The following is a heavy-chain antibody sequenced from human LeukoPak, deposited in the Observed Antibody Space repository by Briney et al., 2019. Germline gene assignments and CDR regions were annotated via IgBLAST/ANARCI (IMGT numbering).Heavy chain of an antibody. J-gene: IGHJ3*02. D-gene: IGHD1-14*01. V-gene: IGHV3-20*04. CDR2: INWNGGST. CDR1: RFTFDDYG. CDR3: ARDHTGTGGASDI. Sequence: PGRSLRLSCAASRFTFDDYGMSWVRQAPGKGLEWVSGINWNGGSTGYADSAKGRFTISRDNAKNSLYLQMNSLRAEDTAFFYCARDHTGTGGASDIWGQGTMVTVSS.